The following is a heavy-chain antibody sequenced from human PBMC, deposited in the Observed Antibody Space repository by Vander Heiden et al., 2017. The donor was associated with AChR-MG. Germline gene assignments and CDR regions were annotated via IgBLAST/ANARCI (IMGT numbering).Heavy chain of an antibody. Sequence: EVQLVESGGGLVQPGGSLRLSCAASGFTFSSYSMNWVRQAPGKGLEWVSYISSSSSTIYYADSVKGRFTISKDNAKNSLYLQMNSLRAEDTAVYYCARDRSSSWYTKLDYFDYWGQGTLVTVS. CDR1: GFTFSSYS. CDR2: ISSSSSTI. J-gene: IGHJ4*02. D-gene: IGHD6-13*01. CDR3: ARDRSSSWYTKLDYFDY. V-gene: IGHV3-48*01.